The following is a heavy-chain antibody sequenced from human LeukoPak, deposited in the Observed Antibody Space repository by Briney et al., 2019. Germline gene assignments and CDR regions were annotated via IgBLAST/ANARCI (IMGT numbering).Heavy chain of an antibody. D-gene: IGHD6-13*01. Sequence: GRSLRLSCTASGFSFGEYAMHWVRHAPGKGLQWVSGIGWNGGGIVYADSVKGRFTISRDNDKHSLYLQMNSLGVEDTALYYCVKLSSAGFVYYWGRGTLVTVSS. CDR3: VKLSSAGFVYY. J-gene: IGHJ4*02. CDR1: GFSFGEYA. CDR2: IGWNGGGI. V-gene: IGHV3-9*01.